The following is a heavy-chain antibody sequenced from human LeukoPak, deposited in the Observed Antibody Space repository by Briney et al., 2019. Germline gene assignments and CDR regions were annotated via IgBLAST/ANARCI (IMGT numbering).Heavy chain of an antibody. J-gene: IGHJ4*02. CDR2: INGDGSSA. Sequence: TGGSLRLSCEASGFTFRSYWMHWVRQAPGKGLVWDSRINGDGSSASYADSVKGRFTISRDNAKNTVYLQMTSLRAEDTAMYYCARLTAYYFDYWGQGTLVPVSS. D-gene: IGHD7-27*01. CDR1: GFTFRSYW. CDR3: ARLTAYYFDY. V-gene: IGHV3-74*01.